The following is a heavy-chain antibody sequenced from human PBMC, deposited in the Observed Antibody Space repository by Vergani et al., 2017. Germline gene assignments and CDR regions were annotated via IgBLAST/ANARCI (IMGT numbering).Heavy chain of an antibody. CDR3: AREVSGSYYTYYYGMDV. CDR2: IIPILGIA. J-gene: IGHJ6*02. V-gene: IGHV1-69*08. D-gene: IGHD3-10*01. Sequence: QVQLVQSGAEVKKPGSSVKVSCKASGGTFSSYTISWVRQAPGQGLEWMGRIIPILGIANYAQKFQGRVTITADKSTSTAYMELSSLRSEVTAVYYCAREVSGSYYTYYYGMDVWARGTTVTVSS. CDR1: GGTFSSYT.